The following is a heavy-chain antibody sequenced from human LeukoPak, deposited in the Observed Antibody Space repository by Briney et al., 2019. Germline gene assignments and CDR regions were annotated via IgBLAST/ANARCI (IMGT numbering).Heavy chain of an antibody. CDR1: RFTFSNYY. Sequence: PGGSLRLSCAASRFTFSNYYTTWIRQAPGKGLQWVSYISSTGDTIFYADSVKGRFTISRDNAKNSLYLQMNSLRAEDTAVYYCATTVTTSNLGAFDIWGQGTMVTVSS. J-gene: IGHJ3*02. CDR3: ATTVTTSNLGAFDI. CDR2: ISSTGDTI. D-gene: IGHD4-17*01. V-gene: IGHV3-11*04.